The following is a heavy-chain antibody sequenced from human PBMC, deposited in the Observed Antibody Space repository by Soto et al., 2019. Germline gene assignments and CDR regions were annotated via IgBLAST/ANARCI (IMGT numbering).Heavy chain of an antibody. CDR3: AKGAYYYDSSGYEGSMDV. V-gene: IGHV3-23*01. Sequence: VQLLESGGGLVQPGGSLRLSCAASGFTFSSYAMSWVRQAPGKGLEWVSAISGSGGSTYYADSVKGRFTISRDNSKNTLYLQMNSLRAEDTAVYYCAKGAYYYDSSGYEGSMDVWGQGTTVTVSS. J-gene: IGHJ6*02. D-gene: IGHD3-22*01. CDR2: ISGSGGST. CDR1: GFTFSSYA.